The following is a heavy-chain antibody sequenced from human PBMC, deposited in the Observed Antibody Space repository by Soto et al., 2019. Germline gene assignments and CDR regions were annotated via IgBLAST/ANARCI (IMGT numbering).Heavy chain of an antibody. D-gene: IGHD5-12*01. CDR3: VREVRLNSGWPPPL. J-gene: IGHJ1*01. CDR2: ISGSGDRT. CDR1: GFSFSNYP. V-gene: IGHV3-23*01. Sequence: GGSLRLSCAASGFSFSNYPMSWVRQAPGEGLEWVSGISGSGDRTDYADSVKGRFTISRDNSKETLYLQINSLRAEDTAVYFCVREVRLNSGWPPPLWGQGTLVTVSS.